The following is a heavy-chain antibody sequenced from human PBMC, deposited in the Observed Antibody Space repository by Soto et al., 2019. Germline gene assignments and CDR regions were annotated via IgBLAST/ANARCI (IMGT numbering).Heavy chain of an antibody. CDR3: ARTAAAWDYVDY. CDR1: GGTFSSYT. J-gene: IGHJ4*02. V-gene: IGHV1-69*02. Sequence: QVQLVQSGAEVKKPGSSVKVSCKASGGTFSSYTISWVRQAPGQGLEWMGRIIPILGIANYAQKFQGRVTITADKSTSTAYMELSSLRSEDTAVYYCARTAAAWDYVDYWGQGTLVTVSS. D-gene: IGHD6-13*01. CDR2: IIPILGIA.